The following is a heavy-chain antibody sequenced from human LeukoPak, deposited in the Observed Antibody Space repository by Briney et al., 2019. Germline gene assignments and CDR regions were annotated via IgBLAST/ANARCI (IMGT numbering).Heavy chain of an antibody. CDR3: AGEVYGSGSLYFQH. CDR1: GFTFSSYS. J-gene: IGHJ1*01. Sequence: GGSLRLSCAASGFTFSSYSMNWVRQAPGKGLEWVSSISSSSSYIYYADSVKGRFTISRDNAKNSLYLQMNSLRAEDTAVYYCAGEVYGSGSLYFQHWGQGTLVTVSS. D-gene: IGHD3-10*01. V-gene: IGHV3-21*01. CDR2: ISSSSSYI.